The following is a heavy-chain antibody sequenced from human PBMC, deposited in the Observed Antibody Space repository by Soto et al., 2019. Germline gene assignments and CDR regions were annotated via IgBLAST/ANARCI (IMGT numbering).Heavy chain of an antibody. D-gene: IGHD3-3*01. CDR2: IYTSGST. J-gene: IGHJ6*02. Sequence: SETLSLTCTVSGGSISSYYWSWIRQPAGKGLEWIGRIYTSGSTNYNPSLKSRVTMSVDTSKNQFSLKLRSVTAADTAVYYCARDRVYQYDFWSGQNVGYYYYGMDVWGQGTTVTVSS. CDR1: GGSISSYY. V-gene: IGHV4-4*07. CDR3: ARDRVYQYDFWSGQNVGYYYYGMDV.